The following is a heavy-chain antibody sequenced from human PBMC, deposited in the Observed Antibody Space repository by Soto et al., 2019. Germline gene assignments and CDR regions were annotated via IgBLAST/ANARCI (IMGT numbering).Heavy chain of an antibody. CDR1: GYTFTGYY. V-gene: IGHV1-2*02. CDR3: ARDELRAVAEGY. Sequence: QVQLVQSGAEVQKPGASVKVSCKASGYTFTGYYMHWVRQAPGQGLEWMGWINPNSGGTNYAQKFQGRVTMTRDTTISTAYMELSRLRSDDTAVYYCARDELRAVAEGYWFQGTLATASS. CDR2: INPNSGGT. J-gene: IGHJ4*02. D-gene: IGHD6-19*01.